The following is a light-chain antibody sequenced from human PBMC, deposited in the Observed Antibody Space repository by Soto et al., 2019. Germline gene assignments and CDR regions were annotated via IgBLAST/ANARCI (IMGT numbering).Light chain of an antibody. CDR2: KAS. CDR3: QQYNSYPPT. CDR1: QSINIW. V-gene: IGKV1-5*03. J-gene: IGKJ3*01. Sequence: DIQMTQSPSTLSASVGDRVTITCRASQSINIWLAWHQQKPGKAPNLLIHKASSLQPGVPSRFSGSGSGTEFSLTISSLQPDDLGTYYCQQYNSYPPTFGPGTTVDIK.